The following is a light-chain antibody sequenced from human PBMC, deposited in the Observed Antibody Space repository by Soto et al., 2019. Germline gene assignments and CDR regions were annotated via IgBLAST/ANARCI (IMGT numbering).Light chain of an antibody. Sequence: EIVMTQSPATLSVSPGERATLSCRASQSVSSNLAWYQQKPGQAPTLLIYGASTRATGIPARFSGSGSGTEFTLTIGSLQSEDFAVYYCQQYNNWPPERTFGQGTKVEFK. CDR2: GAS. J-gene: IGKJ1*01. CDR1: QSVSSN. CDR3: QQYNNWPPERT. V-gene: IGKV3D-15*01.